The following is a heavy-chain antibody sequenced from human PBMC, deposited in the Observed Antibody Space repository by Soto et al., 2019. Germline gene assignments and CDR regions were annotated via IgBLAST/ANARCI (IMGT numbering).Heavy chain of an antibody. CDR2: INADNGNT. J-gene: IGHJ5*02. D-gene: IGHD6-19*01. CDR1: GYTFTNFG. V-gene: IGHV1-18*01. Sequence: ASVKVSCKASGYTFTNFGISWVRQAPGQGLEWMGWINADNGNTNYSQKLQGRVTITRDTSASTAYMELSSLRSEDTAVYYCARGVAGPLHWFDPWGQGTLVTVSS. CDR3: ARGVAGPLHWFDP.